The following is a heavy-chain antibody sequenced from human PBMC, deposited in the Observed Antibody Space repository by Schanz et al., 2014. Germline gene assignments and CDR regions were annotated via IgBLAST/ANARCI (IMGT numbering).Heavy chain of an antibody. CDR2: ITYNGGTI. CDR1: GFTFSGNA. Sequence: VQLVESGGGVVQPGRSLRLSCAASGFTFSGNAMHWVRQAPGKGLEWISYITYNGGTIYYADSVKGRFTISRDNAKNSLYLEMNSLRAEDTAVYYCARAPVTVGPYHYYMDVWGKGTTVTVSS. V-gene: IGHV3-48*01. CDR3: ARAPVTVGPYHYYMDV. D-gene: IGHD4-17*01. J-gene: IGHJ6*03.